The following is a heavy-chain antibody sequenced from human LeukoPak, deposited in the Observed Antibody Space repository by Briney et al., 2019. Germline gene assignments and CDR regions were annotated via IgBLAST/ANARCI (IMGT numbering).Heavy chain of an antibody. CDR1: GFTFSSYW. D-gene: IGHD2-2*01. CDR2: IKQDGSEQ. Sequence: PGGSLRLSCAASGFTFSSYWMGWVRQAPGKGLEWVANIKQDGSEQNYVDSVKGRFTISRDNAKNSLYLQMNSLRAEDTAVYYCARDSCSSTSCYWGVFDYWGQGTLVTVSS. J-gene: IGHJ4*02. V-gene: IGHV3-7*03. CDR3: ARDSCSSTSCYWGVFDY.